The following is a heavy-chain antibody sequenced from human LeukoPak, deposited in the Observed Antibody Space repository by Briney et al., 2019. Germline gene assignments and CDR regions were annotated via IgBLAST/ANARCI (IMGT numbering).Heavy chain of an antibody. D-gene: IGHD2-15*01. CDR3: ARDRDRFHP. Sequence: ASETLSLTCSVSGGSITNNGYYWGWIRQSPETGLEWIGSMHYSGSTYYNPSLNSRVTISVDTSKNQFSLKLTSVTAADTAVYYCARDRDRFHPWGQGTLVTVSS. CDR2: MHYSGST. V-gene: IGHV4-39*07. J-gene: IGHJ5*02. CDR1: GGSITNNGYY.